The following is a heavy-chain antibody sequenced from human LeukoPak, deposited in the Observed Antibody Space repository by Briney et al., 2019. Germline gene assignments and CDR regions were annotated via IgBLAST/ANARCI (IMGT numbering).Heavy chain of an antibody. D-gene: IGHD6-13*01. CDR3: ARDFTSSWYYYYYYGMDV. Sequence: PGGSLRLSCAASGFTFSSYWMSWVRQAPGKGLEWVANIKQDGSEKYYVDSVKGRFTISRDNAKNSLYLQMNSLRAEDTAVYYCARDFTSSWYYYYYYGMDVRGQGTTVTVSS. J-gene: IGHJ6*02. CDR1: GFTFSSYW. V-gene: IGHV3-7*01. CDR2: IKQDGSEK.